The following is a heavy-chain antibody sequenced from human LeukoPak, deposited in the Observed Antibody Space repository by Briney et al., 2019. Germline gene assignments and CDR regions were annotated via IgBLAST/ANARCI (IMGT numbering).Heavy chain of an antibody. V-gene: IGHV1-2*02. Sequence: VSVKVSCKTSGYTFSDYYMHWVRQAPGQGLEWMGWINPNNGATNYVQKFQGGVTMTRDTSINTAYMELSRLRSDDTAVYYCARDRIVGTRGDYGMDVWGQGTTVTVSS. J-gene: IGHJ6*02. CDR3: ARDRIVGTRGDYGMDV. CDR1: GYTFSDYY. D-gene: IGHD1-1*01. CDR2: INPNNGAT.